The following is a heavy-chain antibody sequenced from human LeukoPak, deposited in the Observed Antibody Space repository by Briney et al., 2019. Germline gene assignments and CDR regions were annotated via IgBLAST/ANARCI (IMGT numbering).Heavy chain of an antibody. D-gene: IGHD3-10*01. CDR3: AKVPPGDSGITKYYFDY. V-gene: IGHV3-23*01. CDR1: GFTSSSYA. CDR2: ISGSGRST. J-gene: IGHJ4*02. Sequence: GGSLRLSCAASGFTSSSYAMTWVRQAPGKGLEWVSVISGSGRSTYYADFVKGRFTISRDNSKNTLYLQMNSLRAEDTAVYYCAKVPPGDSGITKYYFDYWGQGTLVTVSS.